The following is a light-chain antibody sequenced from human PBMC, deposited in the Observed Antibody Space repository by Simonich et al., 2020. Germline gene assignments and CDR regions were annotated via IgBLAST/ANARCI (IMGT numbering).Light chain of an antibody. J-gene: IGKJ4*01. CDR3: QQYDNLGLT. CDR2: DAS. V-gene: IGKV1-33*01. CDR1: QDISNY. Sequence: DIQMTQSPSSCSASVGDRVTITCKASQDISNYLNWYQQNQGKAPKLLIYDASNLETGVPSRFSGSGSGTGFTFTISSLQPEDIATYYCQQYDNLGLTFGGGTKVEIK.